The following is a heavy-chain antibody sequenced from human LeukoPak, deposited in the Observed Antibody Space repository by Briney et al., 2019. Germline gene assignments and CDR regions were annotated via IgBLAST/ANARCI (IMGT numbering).Heavy chain of an antibody. CDR3: ARESFAARWD. CDR2: IKQDGSQK. J-gene: IGHJ4*02. V-gene: IGHV3-7*01. D-gene: IGHD6-6*01. Sequence: PGGSLRLSCAASGFTFSSYWMSWVRQAPGKGLEWAANIKQDGSQKYYVDSVKGRFTISRDNANNLLYLQMNSLRAEDTAVYYCARESFAARWDWGQGTLVTVSS. CDR1: GFTFSSYW.